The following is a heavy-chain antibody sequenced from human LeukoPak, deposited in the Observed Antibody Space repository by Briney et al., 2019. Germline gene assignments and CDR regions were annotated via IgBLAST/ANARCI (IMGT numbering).Heavy chain of an antibody. Sequence: SVKVSCKASGGTFSSYAISWVRQAPGQGLEWMGGIIPIFGTANYAQKFQGRVTITADESTSTAYMELSSLRSEDTAVYYCAGSSGSYRHIDCWGQGTLVTVSS. D-gene: IGHD1-26*01. CDR3: AGSSGSYRHIDC. CDR2: IIPIFGTA. V-gene: IGHV1-69*13. CDR1: GGTFSSYA. J-gene: IGHJ4*02.